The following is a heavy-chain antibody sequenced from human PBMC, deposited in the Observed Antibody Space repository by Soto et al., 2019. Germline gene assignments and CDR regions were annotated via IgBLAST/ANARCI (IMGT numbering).Heavy chain of an antibody. J-gene: IGHJ4*02. V-gene: IGHV1-18*04. Sequence: ASVKVSCKGSGYTFTSYGINWVRQAPGQGLEWMGWISVYTGNTSYAQNLQGRVTMTTDTSTSTGCMELRSLRSDDTAVYYCARDDFYCSSTNFLYYFDXWGQVTPVTVSX. D-gene: IGHD2-2*01. CDR2: ISVYTGNT. CDR3: ARDDFYCSSTNFLYYFDX. CDR1: GYTFTSYG.